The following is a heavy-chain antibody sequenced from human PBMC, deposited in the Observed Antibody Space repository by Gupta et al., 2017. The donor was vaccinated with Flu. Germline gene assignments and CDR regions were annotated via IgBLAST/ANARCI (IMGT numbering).Heavy chain of an antibody. J-gene: IGHJ5*02. Sequence: QVQLQQWGAGLLKPSETLSLTCAVYNASLSGSYWSWISQPPGKGPEWIGEIEHSGGSNYNPSLKSRVTMSVDTSKNQCSLNLYSVTAADTAIYYCTRLGGFTVGYNWFDPWGQGTLVTVSS. CDR2: IEHSGGS. CDR1: NASLSGSY. D-gene: IGHD4-11*01. CDR3: TRLGGFTVGYNWFDP. V-gene: IGHV4-34*01.